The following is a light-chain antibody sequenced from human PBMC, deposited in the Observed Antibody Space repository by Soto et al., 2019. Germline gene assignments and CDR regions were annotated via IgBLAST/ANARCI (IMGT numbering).Light chain of an antibody. CDR1: QTVRNNY. CDR2: DAS. J-gene: IGKJ4*01. CDR3: QQFSSYPLT. V-gene: IGKV3-20*01. Sequence: EFALTQCPGTLSXSXXXXXTXSXRPSQTVRNNYLAWYQQKPGQAPRLLIYDASSRATGIPDRFSGGGSGTDFTLTISRLEPEDFAVYYCQQFSSYPLTFGGRTKVDIK.